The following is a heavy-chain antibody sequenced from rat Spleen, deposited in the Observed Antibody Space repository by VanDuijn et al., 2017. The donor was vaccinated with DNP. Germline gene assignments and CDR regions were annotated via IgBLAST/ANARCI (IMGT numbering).Heavy chain of an antibody. J-gene: IGHJ1*01. CDR1: GFTFNYYW. Sequence: EVQLVESGGGLVQPGRSLKLSCVASGFTFNYYWMAWIRQVPGKGLEWIASITSGSGTTSYPDAVKGRFMISRDDTKNTLYLQMNSLRSEDTATYYCARGIITTLGYWSFDFWGPGTMVTVSS. V-gene: IGHV5-31*01. CDR2: ITSGSGTT. CDR3: ARGIITTLGYWSFDF. D-gene: IGHD1-6*01.